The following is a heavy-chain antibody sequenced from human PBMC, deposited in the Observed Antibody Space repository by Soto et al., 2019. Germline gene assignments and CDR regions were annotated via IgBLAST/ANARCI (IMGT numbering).Heavy chain of an antibody. CDR2: INHSGST. D-gene: IGHD3-9*01. J-gene: IGHJ6*02. Sequence: PSETLSLTCAVYGGSFSGYYWSWIRQPPGKGLEWIGEINHSGSTNYNPSLKSRVTISVDTSKNQFSLKLSSVTAADTAVYYCARSPVYYDILTGYYRHYYYYYGMDVWGQGTTVTVSS. CDR1: GGSFSGYY. CDR3: ARSPVYYDILTGYYRHYYYYYGMDV. V-gene: IGHV4-34*01.